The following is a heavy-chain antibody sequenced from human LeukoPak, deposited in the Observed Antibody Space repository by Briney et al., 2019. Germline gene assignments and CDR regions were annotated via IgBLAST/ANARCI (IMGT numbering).Heavy chain of an antibody. V-gene: IGHV4-4*08. D-gene: IGHD6-13*01. CDR1: GGSIESYY. CDR3: ARVASSSWYNY. J-gene: IGHJ4*02. Sequence: PSETLSLTCSVSGGSIESYYWSWIRQPPGKGLEFIGYIAASGTTKHNPSLKSRVTLSMDTSKNQFSLKLRSVTAADTAVYYCARVASSSWYNYWGQGTLVTVSS. CDR2: IAASGTT.